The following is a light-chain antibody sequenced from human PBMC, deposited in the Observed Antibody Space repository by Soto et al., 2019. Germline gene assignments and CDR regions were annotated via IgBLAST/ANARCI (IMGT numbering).Light chain of an antibody. J-gene: IGKJ2*01. Sequence: DIQMTQSPSTLSASVGDRITITCRASQSIAQWLAWYQQKSGGAPRLLIYEASNLESGVPWRFSGGGYGTEFTLTISSLEPDDFATYYCQQYNSYPVTFGQGTKLEIK. CDR3: QQYNSYPVT. CDR2: EAS. V-gene: IGKV1-5*03. CDR1: QSIAQW.